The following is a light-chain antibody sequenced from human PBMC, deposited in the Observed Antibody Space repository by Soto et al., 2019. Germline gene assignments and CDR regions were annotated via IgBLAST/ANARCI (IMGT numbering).Light chain of an antibody. CDR2: ENN. CDR3: QSYDSSLSGYV. J-gene: IGLJ1*01. CDR1: SSNIGAGYE. Sequence: QSVLTQPPSVSEAPGQRVTISCTGSSSNIGAGYEAHWYQQVPGTAPKLLIYENNNRPSGVPDRFSGSKSGTSASLAITGLRAEEEAEYYCQSYDSSLSGYVFGPGTKPTVL. V-gene: IGLV1-40*01.